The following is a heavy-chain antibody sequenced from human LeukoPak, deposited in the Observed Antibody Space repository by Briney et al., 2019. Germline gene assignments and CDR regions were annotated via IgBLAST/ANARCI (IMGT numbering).Heavy chain of an antibody. D-gene: IGHD2-15*01. V-gene: IGHV3-74*01. CDR3: ARVGYCSGGSCSDSFDY. CDR1: GFTFSSYW. CDR2: INSDGSST. Sequence: PGGSLRLSCAASGFTFSSYWMHWVRQAPGKGLVWVSRINSDGSSTSYADSVKGRFTISRDNAKNSLYLQMNSLRAEDTAAYYCARVGYCSGGSCSDSFDYWGQGTLVTVSS. J-gene: IGHJ4*02.